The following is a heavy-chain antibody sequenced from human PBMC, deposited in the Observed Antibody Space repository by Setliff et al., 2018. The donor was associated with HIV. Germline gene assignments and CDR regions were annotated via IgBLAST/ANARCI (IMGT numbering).Heavy chain of an antibody. CDR3: ATNPEMATINYYYYCMDV. D-gene: IGHD5-12*01. J-gene: IGHJ6*03. CDR2: IIPIFGTP. CDR1: GGTFRGFG. V-gene: IGHV1-69*13. Sequence: SVKVSCKASGGTFRGFGISWVVQAPGQGLEWMGQIIPIFGTPRYAQKFQGRVTITADESTSTVYMELSSLRSEDTAVYYCATNPEMATINYYYYCMDVWGKGTTVTVSS.